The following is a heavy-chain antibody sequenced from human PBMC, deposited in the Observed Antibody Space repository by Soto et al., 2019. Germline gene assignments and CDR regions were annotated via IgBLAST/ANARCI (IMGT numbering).Heavy chain of an antibody. D-gene: IGHD3-3*01. Sequence: SETLSLPCTVSGGSVSSGSYYWSWIRQPPGKGLEWIGYIYYSGSTNYNPSLKSRVTISVDTSKNQFSLKLSSVTAADTAVYYCARERLEYDFWRGSVWFDPWGQGTLVTVSS. V-gene: IGHV4-61*01. CDR3: ARERLEYDFWRGSVWFDP. CDR2: IYYSGST. CDR1: GGSVSSGSYY. J-gene: IGHJ5*02.